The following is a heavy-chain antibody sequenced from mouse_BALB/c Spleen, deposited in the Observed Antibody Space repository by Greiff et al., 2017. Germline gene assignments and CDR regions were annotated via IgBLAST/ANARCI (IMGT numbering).Heavy chain of an antibody. Sequence: VKLMESGPQLVRPGASVKISCKASGYSFTSYWMHWVKQRPGQGLEWIGMIDPSDSETRLNQKFKDKATLTVDKSSSTAYMQLSSPTSEDSAVYYCARSHYYGSSYDAMDYWGQGTSVTVSS. J-gene: IGHJ4*01. D-gene: IGHD1-1*01. CDR3: ARSHYYGSSYDAMDY. CDR2: IDPSDSET. V-gene: IGHV1S126*01. CDR1: GYSFTSYW.